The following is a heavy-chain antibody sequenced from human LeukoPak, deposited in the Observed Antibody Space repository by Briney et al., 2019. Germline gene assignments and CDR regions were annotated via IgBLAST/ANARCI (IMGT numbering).Heavy chain of an antibody. CDR1: GGSFSGYY. Sequence: SETLSLTCAVYGGSFSGYYWSWIRQPPGKGLEWIGGINHSGSTNYNPSLKSRVTISVDTSKNQFSLNLSSVTAADTAVYYCARETSQKGAHYMDVWGKGTTVTISS. CDR2: INHSGST. CDR3: ARETSQKGAHYMDV. V-gene: IGHV4-34*01. D-gene: IGHD3-16*01. J-gene: IGHJ6*03.